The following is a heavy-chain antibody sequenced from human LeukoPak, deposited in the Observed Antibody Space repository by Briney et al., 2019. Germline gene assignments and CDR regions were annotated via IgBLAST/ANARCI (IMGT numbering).Heavy chain of an antibody. V-gene: IGHV4-30-4*01. J-gene: IGHJ4*02. Sequence: SQTLSLTCTVSGGSISSGEYYWSWIRQPPGKGLEWIGYIYYSGSTYYNPSLKSRVTISVDTSKNQFSLKLSSVTAADTAVYYCARDGYCSGSSCYYFDYWGQGTLVTVSS. CDR2: IYYSGST. CDR1: GGSISSGEYY. CDR3: ARDGYCSGSSCYYFDY. D-gene: IGHD2-15*01.